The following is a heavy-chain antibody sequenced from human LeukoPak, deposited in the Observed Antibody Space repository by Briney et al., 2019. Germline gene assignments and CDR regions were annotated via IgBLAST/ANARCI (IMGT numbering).Heavy chain of an antibody. V-gene: IGHV3-23*01. D-gene: IGHD6-13*01. CDR1: GFTFTSYA. J-gene: IGHJ6*02. CDR2: ISGSGSST. CDR3: AKAASSSWPSYYYGMDV. Sequence: GGSLRLSCAASGFTFTSYAMNWVRQAPGKGLEWVSTISGSGSSTYYVDSVKGRFTISRDNSKNTLYLQMNSLRAEDTAEYYCAKAASSSWPSYYYGMDVWGQGTTVTVSS.